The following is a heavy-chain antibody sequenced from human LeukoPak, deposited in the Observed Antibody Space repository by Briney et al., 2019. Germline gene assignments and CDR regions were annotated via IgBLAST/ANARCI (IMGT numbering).Heavy chain of an antibody. V-gene: IGHV1-69*05. Sequence: SVKVSCKASGGTFSKFGISWLRQAPGEGLEWMGGIIPMFGAANYAQKFQGRVTITTDESTTTAHMELISLTSDDTAVYFCATEGPNYYMDVWGKGTTVTVSS. CDR2: IIPMFGAA. J-gene: IGHJ6*03. CDR3: ATEGPNYYMDV. CDR1: GGTFSKFG.